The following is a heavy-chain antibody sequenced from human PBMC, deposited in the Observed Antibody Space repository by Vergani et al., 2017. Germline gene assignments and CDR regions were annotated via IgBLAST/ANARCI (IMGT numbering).Heavy chain of an antibody. CDR1: GGTFSSYA. J-gene: IGHJ4*02. D-gene: IGHD4-23*01. V-gene: IGHV1-69*04. CDR2: IIPILGIA. Sequence: QVQLVQSGAEVKKPGSSVKVSCKASGGTFSSYAISWVRQAPGQGLEWMGRIIPILGIANYAQKFQGRVTITADKSTSTAYVELSSLRSEDTAVYYCARDRDGGGFDYWGQGTLVTVSS. CDR3: ARDRDGGGFDY.